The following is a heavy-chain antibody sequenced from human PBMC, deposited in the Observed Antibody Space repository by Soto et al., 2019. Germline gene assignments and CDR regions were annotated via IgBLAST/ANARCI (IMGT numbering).Heavy chain of an antibody. CDR3: ARGSGVNGRWSEP. Sequence: VASVKVSCKASGYTFTSHYMHCVRQAPGQGLEWMGIISPSVGSTSYAQKFQGRVTMTRDTSTSTVYMELSSLRSEDTAVYYCARGSGVNGRWSEPWGKRNMINVST. V-gene: IGHV1-46*01. CDR1: GYTFTSHY. CDR2: ISPSVGST. D-gene: IGHD1-26*01. J-gene: IGHJ5*01.